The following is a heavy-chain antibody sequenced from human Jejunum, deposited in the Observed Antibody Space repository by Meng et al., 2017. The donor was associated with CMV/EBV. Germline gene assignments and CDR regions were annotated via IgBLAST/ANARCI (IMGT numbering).Heavy chain of an antibody. Sequence: HVELRGWGPGLVKPSETLSLTCTVSGGSITSDDYWWSWIRQPPGKGLEWIGYIYHKGHTYYNPSLRSRISISVDTSKNQFSLRLNSVTAADTAVYYCARDKAGYKNCDSWGQGTLVTVSS. CDR2: IYHKGHT. CDR1: GGSITSDDYW. CDR3: ARDKAGYKNCDS. D-gene: IGHD5-24*01. V-gene: IGHV4-30-4*08. J-gene: IGHJ5*01.